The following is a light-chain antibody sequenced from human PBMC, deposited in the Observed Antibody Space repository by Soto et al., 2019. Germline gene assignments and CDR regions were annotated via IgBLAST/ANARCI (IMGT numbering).Light chain of an antibody. Sequence: DIQMTQSPSSLSASVGDRVTITCRASQGIRHYLAWYQQKPGKVPKLLIYEASNLQSGVPSRLRGGGSGTEFTLTISSLQPEDVATYYCQNFDSAPQTFGQGTKVDSK. CDR3: QNFDSAPQT. J-gene: IGKJ1*01. V-gene: IGKV1-27*01. CDR1: QGIRHY. CDR2: EAS.